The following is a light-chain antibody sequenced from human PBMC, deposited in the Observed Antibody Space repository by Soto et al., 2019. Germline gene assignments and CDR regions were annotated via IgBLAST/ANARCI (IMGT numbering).Light chain of an antibody. CDR3: QQRSNWPPTWT. Sequence: EIVLAQSPATRSLSPGERATLSCMASQSVSNYLAWYQQKPGQAPRLLIYDASNRATGIPARFSGSGSGTDFTLTISSLEPEDFAVYYCQQRSNWPPTWTFGQGTKVEIK. CDR2: DAS. V-gene: IGKV3-11*01. CDR1: QSVSNY. J-gene: IGKJ1*01.